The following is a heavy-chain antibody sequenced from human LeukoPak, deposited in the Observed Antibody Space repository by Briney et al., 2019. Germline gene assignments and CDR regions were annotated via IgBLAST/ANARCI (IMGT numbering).Heavy chain of an antibody. CDR3: AREVTRWPIRGAFDY. D-gene: IGHD5-24*01. CDR1: GGSISSGGYY. J-gene: IGHJ4*02. Sequence: PSETLSLTCTVSGGSISSGGYYWSWIRQHPGKGLEWIGYIYYSGSTYYNPSLKSRVTISVDTSKNQFSLKLSSVTAADTAVYYCAREVTRWPIRGAFDYWGQGTLVTVSS. CDR2: IYYSGST. V-gene: IGHV4-31*03.